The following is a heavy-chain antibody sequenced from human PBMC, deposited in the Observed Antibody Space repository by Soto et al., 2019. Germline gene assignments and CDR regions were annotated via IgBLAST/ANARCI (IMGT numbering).Heavy chain of an antibody. CDR1: GGIFSTYA. D-gene: IGHD3-10*01. V-gene: IGHV1-69*01. CDR2: IIPIFGTP. Sequence: QVQLVQSGAEVKKPGSSVKVSCKASGGIFSTYAISWLRQAPGQGLEWMGGIIPIFGTPNYAQRIQGRVTITADESKTTSYIELSRLKSEDTAVYYCARDRDDYGSGNYYNRIDFWGQGTLVTVSS. CDR3: ARDRDDYGSGNYYNRIDF. J-gene: IGHJ4*02.